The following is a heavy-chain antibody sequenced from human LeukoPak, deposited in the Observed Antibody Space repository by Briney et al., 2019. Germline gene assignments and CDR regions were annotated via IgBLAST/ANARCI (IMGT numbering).Heavy chain of an antibody. CDR3: TRDRRYGFWSAYSLGY. Sequence: GGSLRLSCAASGFTVSNNYMSWVRQAPGKGLEWVSVIYNGGSTYYADSVKGRFTISRDNSKNTLYLQMNSLRAEDTAVYYCTRDRRYGFWSAYSLGYWGQGTLVTVSS. V-gene: IGHV3-66*02. D-gene: IGHD3-3*01. CDR2: IYNGGST. J-gene: IGHJ4*02. CDR1: GFTVSNNY.